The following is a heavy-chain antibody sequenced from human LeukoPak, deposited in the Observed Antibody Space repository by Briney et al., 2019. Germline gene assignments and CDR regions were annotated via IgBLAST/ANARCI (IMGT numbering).Heavy chain of an antibody. CDR2: INPNSGGT. CDR3: ARACSSTSCYRN. J-gene: IGHJ4*02. Sequence: ASVKVSCKASGYTFTGYYMHWVRQAPGQGLEWMGWINPNSGGTNHAQKFQGRVTMTRDTSISTAYMELSRPRSDDTAVYYCARACSSTSCYRNWGQGTLVTVSS. CDR1: GYTFTGYY. D-gene: IGHD2-2*02. V-gene: IGHV1-2*02.